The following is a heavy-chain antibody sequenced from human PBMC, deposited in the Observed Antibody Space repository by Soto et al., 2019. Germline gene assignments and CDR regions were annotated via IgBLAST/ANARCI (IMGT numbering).Heavy chain of an antibody. Sequence: PSETLSLTCSVSGGSINSGGYYWSWIRQYPGKGLEWIGYMYYSGTTYYNSSLKSRVTISADTSKNHFSLKLTSVTAADTAVYYCARVADTVMAPAFWGQGSLVTVSS. CDR2: MYYSGTT. CDR3: ARVADTVMAPAF. D-gene: IGHD5-18*01. V-gene: IGHV4-31*03. CDR1: GGSINSGGYY. J-gene: IGHJ4*02.